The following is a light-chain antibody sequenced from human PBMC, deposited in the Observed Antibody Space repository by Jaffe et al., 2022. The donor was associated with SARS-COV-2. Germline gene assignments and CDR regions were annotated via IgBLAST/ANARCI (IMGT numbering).Light chain of an antibody. V-gene: IGLV1-51*02. CDR2: EDD. Sequence: QSVLTQPPSVSAAPGQKVTISCSGTSSNIGDNYVAWYQQLPGAAPKLLIQEDDKRRSGIPDRFSGSKSGTSATLTITGLQTADEAEYYCGSWDNSLSVVFGGGTKLTVL. CDR3: GSWDNSLSVV. J-gene: IGLJ2*01. CDR1: SSNIGDNY.